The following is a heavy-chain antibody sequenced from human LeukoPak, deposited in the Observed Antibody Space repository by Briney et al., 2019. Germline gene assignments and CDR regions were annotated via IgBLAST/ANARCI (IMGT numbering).Heavy chain of an antibody. CDR3: ARYQLQFDY. CDR1: GFTFSSYA. CDR2: ISYDGSNK. D-gene: IGHD2-2*01. J-gene: IGHJ4*02. V-gene: IGHV3-30*01. Sequence: AGSLRLSCAASGFTFSSYAMHWVRQAPGKGLGWVTVISYDGSNKYYADSVKGRFTISRDISKNTLYLQMNSLRAEDTAVYYCARYQLQFDYWGQGTLVTVSS.